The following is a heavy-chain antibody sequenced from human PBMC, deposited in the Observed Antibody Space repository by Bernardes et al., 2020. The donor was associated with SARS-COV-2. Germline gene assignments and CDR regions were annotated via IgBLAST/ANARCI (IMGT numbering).Heavy chain of an antibody. D-gene: IGHD1-26*01. CDR3: ARDLPGIMRGFFDY. Sequence: GGSLRLSCAASGFTLTNYWMAWVRQAPGKGLEWVANIKQDGSEKYYVDFVKGRFTISRDNAKNSLFLQMNSLRAEDTAVYYCARDLPGIMRGFFDYWGRGTLVTVSS. J-gene: IGHJ4*02. CDR1: GFTLTNYW. V-gene: IGHV3-7*01. CDR2: IKQDGSEK.